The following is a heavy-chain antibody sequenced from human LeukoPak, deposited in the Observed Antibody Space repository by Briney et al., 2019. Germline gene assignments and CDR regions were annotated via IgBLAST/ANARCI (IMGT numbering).Heavy chain of an antibody. CDR1: GYTFTSYG. V-gene: IGHV1-18*01. J-gene: IGHJ4*02. CDR2: ISAYNGNT. Sequence: ASVKVSCKASGYTFTSYGISWVRQAPGQGLEWMGWISAYNGNTNYAQKLQGRVTMTTDTSTSTAYMELSSLRSDDTAVYYCARLMTTYYYFDYWGQGTLVTVSS. D-gene: IGHD4-11*01. CDR3: ARLMTTYYYFDY.